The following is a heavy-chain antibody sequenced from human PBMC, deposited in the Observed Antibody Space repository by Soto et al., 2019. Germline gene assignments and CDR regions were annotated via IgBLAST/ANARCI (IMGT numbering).Heavy chain of an antibody. D-gene: IGHD3-3*01. CDR2: ISGNSGTT. Sequence: EVQLLGAGGDFKQPGGSLRLSCEGSGFNFSNYALNWVRQAPGKRLEWVSVISGNSGTTYYAASVKGRFTISRDNSKKTLYLQMNSLRADDTAVYYCAKGRAITVFGVITPFDSGGQGTLVTVSS. J-gene: IGHJ4*02. CDR1: GFNFSNYA. CDR3: AKGRAITVFGVITPFDS. V-gene: IGHV3-23*01.